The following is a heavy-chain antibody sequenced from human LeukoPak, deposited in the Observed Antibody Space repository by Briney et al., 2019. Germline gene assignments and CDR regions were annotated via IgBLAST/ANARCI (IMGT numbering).Heavy chain of an antibody. D-gene: IGHD3-3*01. Sequence: SETLSLTCTVSGGSINNYYWSWIRQPPGKGLEWIGYIYYSGSTNYNPSLKSRVTISLDTSKNQFSLKLNSVTAADTAVYYCARAPNTYYDFWSGYYTGTTYLDYWGQGTLVTVSS. V-gene: IGHV4-59*01. CDR2: IYYSGST. CDR1: GGSINNYY. CDR3: ARAPNTYYDFWSGYYTGTTYLDY. J-gene: IGHJ4*02.